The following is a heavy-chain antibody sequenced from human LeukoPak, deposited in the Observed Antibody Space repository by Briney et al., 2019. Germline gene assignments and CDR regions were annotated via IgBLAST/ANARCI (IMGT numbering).Heavy chain of an antibody. Sequence: SQTLSLTCTVSGGSISSGGYYWSWIRQHPGKGLEWIGYIYYSGSTYYNPSLKSRVTISVDTPKNQFSLKLSSVTAADTAVYYCARWGEGYCSSTSCYYPFDYWGQGTLVTVSS. CDR2: IYYSGST. V-gene: IGHV4-31*03. D-gene: IGHD2-2*01. CDR3: ARWGEGYCSSTSCYYPFDY. CDR1: GGSISSGGYY. J-gene: IGHJ4*02.